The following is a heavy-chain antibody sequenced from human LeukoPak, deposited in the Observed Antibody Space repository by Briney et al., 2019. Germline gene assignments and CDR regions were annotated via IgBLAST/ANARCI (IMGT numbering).Heavy chain of an antibody. CDR1: GFTFTDYW. CDR2: IRQDGGEK. Sequence: GGSLRLSCAVSGFTFTDYWMNWVRQAPGKGLEWVASIRQDGGEKYYVDSVKGRYTISRDNTKNSLYLQMSALRAEDTAVYYCARDGTAAGLYFDLWGQGTLVTVSS. V-gene: IGHV3-7*01. J-gene: IGHJ4*01. D-gene: IGHD6-13*01. CDR3: ARDGTAAGLYFDL.